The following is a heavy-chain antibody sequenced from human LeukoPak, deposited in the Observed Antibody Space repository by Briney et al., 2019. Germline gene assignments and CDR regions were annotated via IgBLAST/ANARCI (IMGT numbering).Heavy chain of an antibody. Sequence: GASLKISCKASGGTFSSYAISWVRQAAGQGLEWMGRIIPIFGTANYAQKFQGRVTITTDESTSTAYMELSSRRSEDTAVYYCTSELCCVRCGYMFDHWGQGTLVTVSS. CDR3: TSELCCVRCGYMFDH. CDR1: GGTFSSYA. J-gene: IGHJ4*02. D-gene: IGHD6-25*01. CDR2: IIPIFGTA. V-gene: IGHV1-69*05.